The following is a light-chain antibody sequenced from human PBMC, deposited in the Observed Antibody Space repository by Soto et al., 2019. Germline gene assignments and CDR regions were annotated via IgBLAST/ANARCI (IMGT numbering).Light chain of an antibody. CDR3: QAWDSGTAV. CDR2: QDN. J-gene: IGLJ2*01. CDR1: QLGDKL. Sequence: SYELTQPPSVSVSPGQTASITCSGDQLGDKLVCWYQQKPGQSPVLVIYQDNKGPSGVPERFSGSNSGNTATLTISGTQPMDEADYYCQAWDSGTAVFGGGTKLTVL. V-gene: IGLV3-1*01.